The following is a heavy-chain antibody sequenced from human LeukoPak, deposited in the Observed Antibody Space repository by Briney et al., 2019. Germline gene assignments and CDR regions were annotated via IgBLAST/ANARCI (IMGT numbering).Heavy chain of an antibody. CDR1: GFTFGNYA. D-gene: IGHD2-15*01. V-gene: IGHV3-23*01. J-gene: IGHJ6*02. CDR3: AKKPAAGYCSGGSCSTYYYYNGMDV. CDR2: ISGSSSNT. Sequence: PGGSLRLSCAGSGFTFGNYAMSWVRQAPGKGLEWVSTISGSSSNTYYADSVKGRFTISRDNSKNTLYLQMNSLRAEDTAEYYCAKKPAAGYCSGGSCSTYYYYNGMDVWGQGTTVTVSS.